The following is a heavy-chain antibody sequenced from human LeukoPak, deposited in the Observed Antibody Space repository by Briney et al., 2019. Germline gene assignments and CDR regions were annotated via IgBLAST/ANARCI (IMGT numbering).Heavy chain of an antibody. CDR1: GGSISSSSYY. V-gene: IGHV4-39*01. CDR2: FYYSGIT. Sequence: PSETLSLTCTVSGGSISSSSYYWGWIRQPPGKGLERIGSFYYSGITYYNNPSLKSRVTISVDTSKNQFSLKLSSVTAADTALYYCARRVRSTEYFQHWGQGTLVTVSS. CDR3: ARRVRSTEYFQH. J-gene: IGHJ1*01. D-gene: IGHD1-1*01.